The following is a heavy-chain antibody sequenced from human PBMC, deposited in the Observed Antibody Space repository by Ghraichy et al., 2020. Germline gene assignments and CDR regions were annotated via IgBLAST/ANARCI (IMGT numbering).Heavy chain of an antibody. Sequence: SETLSLTCTVSGGSISSGGYYWSWIRQHPGKGLEWIGYIYYSGSTYYNPSLKSRVTISVDTSKNQFSLKLSSVTAADTAVYYCARDRLASSSWSSIAYYYYYGMDVWGQGTTVTVSS. V-gene: IGHV4-31*03. J-gene: IGHJ6*02. CDR3: ARDRLASSSWSSIAYYYYYGMDV. D-gene: IGHD6-13*01. CDR2: IYYSGST. CDR1: GGSISSGGYY.